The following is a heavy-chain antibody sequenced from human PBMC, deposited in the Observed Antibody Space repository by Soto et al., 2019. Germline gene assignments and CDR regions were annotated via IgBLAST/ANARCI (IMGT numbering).Heavy chain of an antibody. CDR2: ISYDGSNK. J-gene: IGHJ4*02. Sequence: TGGSLRLSCAASGFNFSSYGMHWVRQAPGKGLEWVAVISYDGSNKYYADSVKGRFTISRDNSKNTLYLQMNSLRAEDTAVYYCAKKRDSSSPGPLDYWGQGTLVTVSS. V-gene: IGHV3-30*18. CDR3: AKKRDSSSPGPLDY. CDR1: GFNFSSYG. D-gene: IGHD6-13*01.